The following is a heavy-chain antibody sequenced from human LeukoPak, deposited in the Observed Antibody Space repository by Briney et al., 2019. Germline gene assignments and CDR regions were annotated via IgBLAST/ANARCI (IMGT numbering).Heavy chain of an antibody. Sequence: GGSLRLSCAASGFTFDDFAMHWVRQVPGKGLEWVSGISWNSGNIGYADSVKGRFTISRDNAKNSLYLQMNSLRAEDTALYYCAKGPYYFDYWGQGTLVTVSS. CDR3: AKGPYYFDY. J-gene: IGHJ4*02. V-gene: IGHV3-9*01. CDR2: ISWNSGNI. CDR1: GFTFDDFA.